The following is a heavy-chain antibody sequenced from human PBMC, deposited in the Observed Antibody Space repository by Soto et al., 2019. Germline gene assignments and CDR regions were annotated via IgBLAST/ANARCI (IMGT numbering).Heavy chain of an antibody. CDR1: GFIFTSYS. Sequence: GGSLRLSCAASGFIFTSYSMVWVRQAPGKGLEWVSSISSRSDSIYYADSVKGRFTISRDNAQNSLYLQMNSLRAEDTAVYYCARTPDCTNGVCSAGFDYWGQGTLVTV. V-gene: IGHV3-21*01. J-gene: IGHJ4*02. CDR2: ISSRSDSI. D-gene: IGHD2-8*01. CDR3: ARTPDCTNGVCSAGFDY.